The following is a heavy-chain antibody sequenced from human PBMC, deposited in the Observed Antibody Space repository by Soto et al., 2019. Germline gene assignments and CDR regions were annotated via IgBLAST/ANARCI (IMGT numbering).Heavy chain of an antibody. V-gene: IGHV4-31*03. CDR2: IYFYNGATSST. Sequence: SESLSLTCTVSGGAINSGGSHWTWILQHPEKGLEWIGFIYFYNGATSSTSYNPSLQSRVVISVDTSKNHVSLNLNSVTVADTAVYFCAWGTDAYKNGFWGLGTLVTVSS. D-gene: IGHD2-8*01. J-gene: IGHJ4*02. CDR1: GGAINSGGSH. CDR3: AWGTDAYKNGF.